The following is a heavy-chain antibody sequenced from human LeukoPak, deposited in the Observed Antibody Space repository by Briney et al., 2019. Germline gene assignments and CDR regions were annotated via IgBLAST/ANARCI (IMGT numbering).Heavy chain of an antibody. CDR2: IYYSGSA. D-gene: IGHD2-15*01. CDR1: GGSISSYY. CDR3: ARIGPYTYCSGGSCYSTSYYYYMDV. V-gene: IGHV4-59*12. J-gene: IGHJ6*03. Sequence: SETLSLTCTVSGGSISSYYWSWIRQPPKKGLEWIGYIYYSGSANYNPSLKSRVTISVDTSKNQFSLKLSSVTAADTAVYYCARIGPYTYCSGGSCYSTSYYYYMDVWGKGTTVTVSS.